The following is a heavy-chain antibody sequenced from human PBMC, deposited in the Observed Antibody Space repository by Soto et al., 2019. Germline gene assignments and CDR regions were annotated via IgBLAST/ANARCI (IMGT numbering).Heavy chain of an antibody. D-gene: IGHD2-2*01. V-gene: IGHV4-30-4*01. CDR1: GGSISSGDYY. CDR3: ARAGIPHNWFDP. Sequence: KPSETLSLTCTVSGGSISSGDYYWSWIRQPPGKGLEWIGYIYYSGSTYYNPSLKSRVTISVDTSKNQFSLKLSSVTAADTAVYYCARAGIPHNWFDPWGKGTLVTVSS. J-gene: IGHJ5*02. CDR2: IYYSGST.